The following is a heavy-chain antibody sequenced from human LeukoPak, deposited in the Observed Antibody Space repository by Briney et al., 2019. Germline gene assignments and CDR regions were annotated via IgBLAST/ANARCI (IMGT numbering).Heavy chain of an antibody. CDR2: IAYDESSK. Sequence: GGSLRLSCAASGFTFSSYGMHWVRQAPGKGLEWVAVIAYDESSKFYADSVKGRFTISRDNSQNTLYLQMNSLRADDTAVYYCAKGGSGWSNWFDPWGQGTLVTVSS. CDR3: AKGGSGWSNWFDP. J-gene: IGHJ5*02. D-gene: IGHD6-19*01. CDR1: GFTFSSYG. V-gene: IGHV3-30*18.